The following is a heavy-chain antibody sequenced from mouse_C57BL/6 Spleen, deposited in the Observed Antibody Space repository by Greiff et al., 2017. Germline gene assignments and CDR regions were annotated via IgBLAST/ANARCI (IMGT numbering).Heavy chain of an antibody. V-gene: IGHV1-59*01. Sequence: VQLQQPGAELVRPGTSVKLSCKASGYTFTSYWMHWVKPRPGQGLEWIGVIDPSDSYTNYNQKFKGRATLTVDTSSSTAYMQLSSLTSEDSAVYYCARYGNAPMDYGGQGASVTVS. CDR1: GYTFTSYW. J-gene: IGHJ4*01. CDR2: IDPSDSYT. D-gene: IGHD1-1*01. CDR3: ARYGNAPMDY.